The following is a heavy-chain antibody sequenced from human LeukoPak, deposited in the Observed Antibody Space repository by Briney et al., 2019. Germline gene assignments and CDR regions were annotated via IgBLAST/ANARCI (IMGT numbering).Heavy chain of an antibody. J-gene: IGHJ3*02. CDR1: GGTFSSYA. V-gene: IGHV1-69*04. CDR2: IIPILGIA. Sequence: SVKVSCKASGGTFSSYAISWVRQAPGQGLEGMGRIIPILGIANYAQKFQGRVTITADKSTSTAYMELSSLRSEDTAVYYCAREGCPGYSSGCPNDAFDIWGQGTKVTVSS. D-gene: IGHD6-19*01. CDR3: AREGCPGYSSGCPNDAFDI.